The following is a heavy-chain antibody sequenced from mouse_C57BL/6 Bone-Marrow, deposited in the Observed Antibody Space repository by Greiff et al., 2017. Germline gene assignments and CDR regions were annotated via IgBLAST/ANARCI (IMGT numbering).Heavy chain of an antibody. CDR2: IPSSDSNT. V-gene: IGHV1-74*01. CDR1: GYSITSYW. Sequence: QVQLQQPGAELVKPAPSLTVSCKASGYSITSYWLHWVKQRPGQSLEWISRIPSSDSNTNYNPKVKGKATLTVDKASSTAYMQLSSLTFEDSAVYYCAIGDFWGQGTSVTVSS. CDR3: AIGDF. J-gene: IGHJ4*01.